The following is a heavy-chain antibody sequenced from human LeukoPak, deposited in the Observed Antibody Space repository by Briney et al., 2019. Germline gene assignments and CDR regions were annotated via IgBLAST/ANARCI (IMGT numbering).Heavy chain of an antibody. CDR1: GGTFSSYA. CDR2: IIPIFGTA. D-gene: IGHD3-22*01. CDR3: ARGSPYYYDSSGYYQPDAFDI. Sequence: KVSCKASGGTFSSYAISWVRQAPGQGLEWMGGIIPIFGTANYAQKFQGRVTITADESTSTAYMELSSLRSEDTAVYYCARGSPYYYDSSGYYQPDAFDIWGQGTMVTVSS. J-gene: IGHJ3*02. V-gene: IGHV1-69*01.